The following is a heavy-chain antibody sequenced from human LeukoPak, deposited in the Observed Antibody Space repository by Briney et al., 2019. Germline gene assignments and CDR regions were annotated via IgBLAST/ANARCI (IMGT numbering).Heavy chain of an antibody. J-gene: IGHJ6*02. CDR3: ARDSGIGSSSWWIYYYYGMDV. D-gene: IGHD6-13*01. Sequence: ASVKVSCKASGGTFSSYAISWVRQAPGQGLEWMGIINPSGGSTSYAQKFQGRVTMTRDTSTSTVYMELSSLRSEDTAVYYCARDSGIGSSSWWIYYYYGMDVWGQGTTVTVSS. V-gene: IGHV1-46*01. CDR1: GGTFSSYA. CDR2: INPSGGST.